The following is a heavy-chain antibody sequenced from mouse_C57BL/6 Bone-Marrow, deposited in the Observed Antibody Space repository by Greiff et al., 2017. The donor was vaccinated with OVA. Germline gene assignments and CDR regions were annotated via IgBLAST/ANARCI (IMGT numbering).Heavy chain of an antibody. V-gene: IGHV14-4*01. CDR2: IVPENGDT. D-gene: IGHD2-2*01. CDR3: TGMVTGYFDY. Sequence: VQLKQSGAELVRPGASVKLSCTASGFNIKDDYMHWVKQRPEQGLEWIGWIVPENGDTEYASQFQGKATITADTSSNTAYLQLSSLTSEDTAVYYCTGMVTGYFDYWGQGTTLTVSS. J-gene: IGHJ2*01. CDR1: GFNIKDDY.